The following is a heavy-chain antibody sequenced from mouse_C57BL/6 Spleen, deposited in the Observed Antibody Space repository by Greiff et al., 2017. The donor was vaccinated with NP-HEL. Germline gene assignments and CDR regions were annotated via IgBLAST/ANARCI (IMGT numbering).Heavy chain of an antibody. CDR1: GYTFTSYG. J-gene: IGHJ4*01. V-gene: IGHV1-81*01. CDR2: IYPRSGNT. Sequence: QVQLKESGAELARPGASVKLSCKASGYTFTSYGISWVKQRTGQGFEWIGEIYPRSGNTYYNEKFKGKATLTADKSSSTAYMELRSLTSEDSAVYFCARDDYDEKDYAMDYWGQGTSVTVSS. D-gene: IGHD2-4*01. CDR3: ARDDYDEKDYAMDY.